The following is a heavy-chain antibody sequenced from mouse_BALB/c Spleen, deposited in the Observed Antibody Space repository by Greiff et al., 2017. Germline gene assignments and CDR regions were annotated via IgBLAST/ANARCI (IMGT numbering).Heavy chain of an antibody. CDR2: IDPENGDT. CDR1: GFNIKDYY. V-gene: IGHV14-4*02. D-gene: IGHD2-1*01. Sequence: EVQLQQSGAELVRSGASVKLSCTASGFNIKDYYMHWVKQRPEQGLEWIGWIDPENGDTEYAPKFQGKATMTADTSSNTAYLQLSSLTSEDTAVYYCNKGLYGNYPFAYWGQGTLVTVSA. J-gene: IGHJ3*01. CDR3: NKGLYGNYPFAY.